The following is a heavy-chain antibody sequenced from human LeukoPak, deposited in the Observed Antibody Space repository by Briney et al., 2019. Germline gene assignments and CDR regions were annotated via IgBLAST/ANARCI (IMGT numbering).Heavy chain of an antibody. V-gene: IGHV3-30*04. CDR1: GFTFSSYA. D-gene: IGHD3-10*01. CDR3: ARERITMVRGIYYYYGMDV. CDR2: ISYDGSNK. Sequence: GGSLRLSCAASGFTFSSYAMHWVRQAPGKGLEWVAVISYDGSNKYYADSVKGRFTISRDNSKNTLYLQMDSLRAEDTAVYYCARERITMVRGIYYYYGMDVWGQGTTVTVSS. J-gene: IGHJ6*02.